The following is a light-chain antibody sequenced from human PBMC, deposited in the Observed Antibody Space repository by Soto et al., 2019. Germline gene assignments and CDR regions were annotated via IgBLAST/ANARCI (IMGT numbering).Light chain of an antibody. CDR3: QQFTTYPALT. CDR1: QGISSA. V-gene: IGKV1-13*02. CDR2: DVS. Sequence: AIPLTQSPASLSASVGDRVTITGRASQGISSALDWYQQKPGKSHNLLIYDVSSLERGVPSRFSGSGSGTDFTLTISSLQPEDFATYYWQQFTTYPALTVGGGTKVELK. J-gene: IGKJ4*01.